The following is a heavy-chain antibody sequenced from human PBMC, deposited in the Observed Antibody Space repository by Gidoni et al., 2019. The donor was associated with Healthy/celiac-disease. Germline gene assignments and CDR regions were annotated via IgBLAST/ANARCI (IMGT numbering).Heavy chain of an antibody. Sequence: QLQLQESGPGLVKPSETLSLTCPVSGGSISSSSYYWGWIRQPPGKGLEWIGSIYYSGSTYYNPSLKSRVTISVDTSKNQFSLKLSSVTAADTAVYYCARHGAVAHIDYWSQGTLVTVSS. V-gene: IGHV4-39*01. CDR2: IYYSGST. D-gene: IGHD6-19*01. CDR3: ARHGAVAHIDY. CDR1: GGSISSSSYY. J-gene: IGHJ4*02.